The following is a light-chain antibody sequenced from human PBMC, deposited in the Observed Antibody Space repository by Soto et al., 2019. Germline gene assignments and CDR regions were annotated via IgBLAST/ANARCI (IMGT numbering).Light chain of an antibody. CDR1: QSVSSY. CDR2: DAS. Sequence: EFVFRQSPAALSLSKGERATLSCRASQSVSSYLAWYQQKPVQAPTLLIYDASNRATGIPARFSGSGSGTDFTLTISSLEPEDFAVYYCQQRSNWPLTFAGGSKVDI. J-gene: IGKJ4*01. CDR3: QQRSNWPLT. V-gene: IGKV3-11*01.